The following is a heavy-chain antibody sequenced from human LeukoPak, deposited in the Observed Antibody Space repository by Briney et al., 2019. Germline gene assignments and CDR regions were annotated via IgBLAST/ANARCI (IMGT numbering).Heavy chain of an antibody. CDR3: ARRRTGSYSDY. CDR2: INSGGNT. Sequence: SETLSLTCTVSGDSVSSSTYYWGWIRQPPGKGLEWIGSINSGGNTYYSPSLKSRVTLSVDTSKNQFSLKLSSVTAADTAVYYCARRRTGSYSDYWGQGTLVTVSS. J-gene: IGHJ4*02. D-gene: IGHD3/OR15-3a*01. V-gene: IGHV4-39*01. CDR1: GDSVSSSTYY.